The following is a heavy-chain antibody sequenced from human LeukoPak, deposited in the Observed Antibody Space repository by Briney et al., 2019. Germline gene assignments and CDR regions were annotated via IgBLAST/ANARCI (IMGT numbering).Heavy chain of an antibody. V-gene: IGHV1-2*02. J-gene: IGHJ4*02. Sequence: ASVKVSCKASGGTFSSYAISWVRQAPGQGLEWMGWINPNSGGTNYAQKFQGRVTMTRDTSISTAYMELSRLRSDDAAVYYCARTSPYSSSFDYWGQGTLVTVSS. D-gene: IGHD6-6*01. CDR3: ARTSPYSSSFDY. CDR1: GGTFSSYA. CDR2: INPNSGGT.